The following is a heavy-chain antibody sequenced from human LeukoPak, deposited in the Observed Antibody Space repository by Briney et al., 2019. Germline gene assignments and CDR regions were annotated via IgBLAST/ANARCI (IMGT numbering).Heavy chain of an antibody. CDR2: INPKSGGT. D-gene: IGHD1-26*01. CDR1: GYTFSGYY. CDR3: ARGSTIVGARVASDI. V-gene: IGHV1-2*02. J-gene: IGHJ3*02. Sequence: ASVKVSCKASGYTFSGYYIHWVRQAPGQGLEWMGWINPKSGGTNYAQNFQGRVTMTRDTSISTAYMELSSLRSGDTAVYYCARGSTIVGARVASDIWGQGTKVTVSS.